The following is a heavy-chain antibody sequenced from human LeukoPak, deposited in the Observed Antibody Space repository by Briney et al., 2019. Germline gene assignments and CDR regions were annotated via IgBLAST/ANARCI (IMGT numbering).Heavy chain of an antibody. CDR1: GYTFINYG. Sequence: ASVNVSCKASGYTFINYGINWVRQAPGQGLEWTGWINTYNGNTNYAQKLQGRVTMTTDTSTNTAYMELRSLTSDDTAVYYCARDPDSVSSPPNWFDPWGQGTPVTVSS. D-gene: IGHD1-14*01. V-gene: IGHV1-18*01. CDR2: INTYNGNT. J-gene: IGHJ5*02. CDR3: ARDPDSVSSPPNWFDP.